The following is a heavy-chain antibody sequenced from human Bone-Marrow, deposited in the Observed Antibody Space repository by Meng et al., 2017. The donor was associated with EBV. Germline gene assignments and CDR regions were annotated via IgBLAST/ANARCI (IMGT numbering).Heavy chain of an antibody. V-gene: IGHV3-23*04. CDR1: GFTFSSYA. Sequence: VQLVESGGGLVQPGGSLRLSCAASGFTFSSYAMSWVRQAPGKGPEWVSAISGSGGSTYYADSVKGRFTISRDNSKNTLYLQMNSLRAEDTAVYYCAKDLDSSGYFHYYFDYWGQGTLVTVSS. CDR3: AKDLDSSGYFHYYFDY. D-gene: IGHD3-22*01. CDR2: ISGSGGST. J-gene: IGHJ4*02.